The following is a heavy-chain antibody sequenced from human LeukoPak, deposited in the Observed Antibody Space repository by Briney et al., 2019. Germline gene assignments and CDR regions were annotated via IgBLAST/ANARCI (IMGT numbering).Heavy chain of an antibody. CDR2: IRYDSSNE. V-gene: IGHV3-30*02. Sequence: PGGSLTLSCVASGFTFKNYGMHWVRQTPGKGLEWLTFIRYDSSNEYYANSVKGRFTISRDNSRNTLYLQMNSLRAEDTSVYYCAKEGYSRGYYYYYYMDIWGKGTTVTVSS. D-gene: IGHD6-13*01. CDR1: GFTFKNYG. J-gene: IGHJ6*03. CDR3: AKEGYSRGYYYYYYMDI.